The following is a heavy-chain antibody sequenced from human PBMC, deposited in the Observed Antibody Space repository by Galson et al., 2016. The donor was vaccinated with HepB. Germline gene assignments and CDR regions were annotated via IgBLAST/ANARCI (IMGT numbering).Heavy chain of an antibody. CDR3: AKAQSSARYDFDY. CDR1: GFTFSSYA. V-gene: IGHV3-23*01. Sequence: SLRLSCAASGFTFSSYALSWVRQTPGKGLEWVSVIDHSGGSTYYIGSVKGRFTISRANSKNTMYLQMSSLRAEDTAVYYFAKAQSSARYDFDYWGQGTLVTVSS. D-gene: IGHD6-19*01. CDR2: IDHSGGST. J-gene: IGHJ4*02.